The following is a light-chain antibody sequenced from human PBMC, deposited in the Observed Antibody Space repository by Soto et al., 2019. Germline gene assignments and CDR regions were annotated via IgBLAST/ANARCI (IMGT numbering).Light chain of an antibody. J-gene: IGLJ3*02. Sequence: QSVLTQPPSESGTPGERVSISCAGSSSNIGDNPVNWYQQLPGTAPKLLIYSDDQRPSGIPDRFSGSKSRTSASLAISGLQSGDEADYYCAAWDDSLDGWVFGGGTQLTVL. V-gene: IGLV1-44*01. CDR1: SSNIGDNP. CDR3: AAWDDSLDGWV. CDR2: SDD.